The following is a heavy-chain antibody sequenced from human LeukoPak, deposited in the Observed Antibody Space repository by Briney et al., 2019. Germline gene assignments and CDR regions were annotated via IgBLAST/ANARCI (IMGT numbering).Heavy chain of an antibody. Sequence: PSETLSLTCTVSGGSISSGGYYWSWIRQPAGKGLEWIGRIYTSGSTNYNPSLKSRVTMSVDTSKNQFSLKLSSVTAADTAVYYCARVNGGGSAWWFDPWGQGTLVTVSS. CDR3: ARVNGGGSAWWFDP. J-gene: IGHJ5*02. CDR1: GGSISSGGYY. D-gene: IGHD2-15*01. V-gene: IGHV4-61*02. CDR2: IYTSGST.